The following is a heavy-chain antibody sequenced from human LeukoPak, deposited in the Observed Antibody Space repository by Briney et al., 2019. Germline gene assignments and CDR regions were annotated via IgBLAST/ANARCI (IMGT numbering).Heavy chain of an antibody. J-gene: IGHJ4*02. CDR3: TRHVSSATVTTDY. CDR1: GFTFSGSA. V-gene: IGHV3-73*01. Sequence: GGSLKLSCAASGFTFSGSAMHWVRQASGKGLEWVGRIRSKANSYATAYAASVKGRSTISRDDSKNTAYLQMNSLKTEDTAVYYCTRHVSSATVTTDYWGQGTLVTVSS. D-gene: IGHD4-17*01. CDR2: IRSKANSYAT.